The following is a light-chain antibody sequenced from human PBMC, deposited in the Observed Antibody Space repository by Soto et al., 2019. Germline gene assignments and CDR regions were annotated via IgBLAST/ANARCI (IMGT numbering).Light chain of an antibody. CDR1: TSNIGSKT. J-gene: IGLJ2*01. V-gene: IGLV1-44*01. CDR2: NNN. Sequence: QSVLTQPPSASGTPGQRVTISCSGSTSNIGSKTVSWYQQLPGSAPRVLIYNNNQRPSGVPDRFSGSKSGTSASLAISGLQSEDEADYYCAAWDDSLNGVVFGGGTKVTVL. CDR3: AAWDDSLNGVV.